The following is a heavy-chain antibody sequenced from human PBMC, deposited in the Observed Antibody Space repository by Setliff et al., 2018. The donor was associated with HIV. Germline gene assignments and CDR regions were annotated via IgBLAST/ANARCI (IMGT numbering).Heavy chain of an antibody. J-gene: IGHJ4*02. CDR1: GGSITRTPYY. CDR3: ARLSGGMVPNY. CDR2: IYHTGIT. V-gene: IGHV4-39*01. D-gene: IGHD3-10*01. Sequence: ETLSLTCTVSGGSITRTPYYWGWIRQPPGKGLEWIGSIYHTGITYDNPSLKSRVTISVDTSKNQFSLKLSSVTAADTAVYYCARLSGGMVPNYWGQGTLVTVSS.